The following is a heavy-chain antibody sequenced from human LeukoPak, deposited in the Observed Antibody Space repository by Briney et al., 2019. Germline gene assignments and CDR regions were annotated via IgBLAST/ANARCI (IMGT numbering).Heavy chain of an antibody. CDR2: ISYDGSNK. Sequence: GGSLRLSCAASGFTFSSYAMHWVRQAPGKGLEWVAVISYDGSNKYYADSVKGRFTISRDNSKNTLYLQMNSLRAEDTAVYYCAAYDSSGYIRSDYWGQGTLVTVSS. CDR1: GFTFSSYA. J-gene: IGHJ4*02. V-gene: IGHV3-30-3*01. D-gene: IGHD3-22*01. CDR3: AAYDSSGYIRSDY.